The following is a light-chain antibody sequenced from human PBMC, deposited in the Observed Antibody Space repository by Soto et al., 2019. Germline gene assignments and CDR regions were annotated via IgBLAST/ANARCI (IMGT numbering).Light chain of an antibody. J-gene: IGKJ5*01. V-gene: IGKV3-15*01. CDR1: ESVSTN. CDR2: GAS. CDR3: QPRRHWPPIT. Sequence: IEMMQDRDTLSLAPGVNVAGCCMASESVSTNLAWYQQKAGQAPRLLIYGASTRATGIPARFSGSGSGTEFTHTISGLSSEYFAVYYPQPRRHWPPITFGQGTRLEIK.